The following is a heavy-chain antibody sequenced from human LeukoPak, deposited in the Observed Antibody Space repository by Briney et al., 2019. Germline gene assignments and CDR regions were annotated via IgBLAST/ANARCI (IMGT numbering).Heavy chain of an antibody. CDR1: GGSISSSSYY. J-gene: IGHJ4*02. CDR2: IYYSGNT. CDR3: AAYRSEFDY. D-gene: IGHD3-16*02. Sequence: PSETLSLTRTVSGGSISSSSYYWGWIRQPPGKGLEWIGSIYYSGNTYYNPSLKSRVTISLDTSKNQFSLKMNSVTAADTAVYYCAAYRSEFDYWGQGTLVTVSS. V-gene: IGHV4-39*07.